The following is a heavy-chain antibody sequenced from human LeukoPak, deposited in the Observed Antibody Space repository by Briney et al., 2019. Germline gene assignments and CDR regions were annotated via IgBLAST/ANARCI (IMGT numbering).Heavy chain of an antibody. D-gene: IGHD4-23*01. J-gene: IGHJ4*02. Sequence: GRSLRLSCAASGFTFSSYALHWVRQAPGKGLEWVAVISYDGTNIDYADSVKGRFTISRDNSKNTLYLQMNSLRAEDTAVYYCAKDATTVVTYPDYWGQGTLVTVSS. V-gene: IGHV3-30-3*01. CDR2: ISYDGTNI. CDR3: AKDATTVVTYPDY. CDR1: GFTFSSYA.